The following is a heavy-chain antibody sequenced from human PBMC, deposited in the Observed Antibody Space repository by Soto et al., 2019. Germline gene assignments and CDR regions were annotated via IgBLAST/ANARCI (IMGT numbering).Heavy chain of an antibody. CDR2: ISAYNGNT. CDR1: GYTFTSYG. CDR3: ARAPPFYYGSGSPGDY. V-gene: IGHV1-18*01. D-gene: IGHD3-10*01. J-gene: IGHJ4*02. Sequence: QVQLVQSGAEVKKPGASVKVSCKASGYTFTSYGISWVRQAPGQGLEWMGWISAYNGNTNYAQKRQGRATMTTATSTRAAYMELRSRRSDDTAVYYCARAPPFYYGSGSPGDYWGQGTLVTVSS.